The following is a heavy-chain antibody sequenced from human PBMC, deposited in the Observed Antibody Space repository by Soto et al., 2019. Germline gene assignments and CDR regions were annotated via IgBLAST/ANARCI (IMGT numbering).Heavy chain of an antibody. CDR3: ARVRYSSSWYQGY. CDR1: GYTFTGYY. CDR2: INPNSGGT. J-gene: IGHJ4*02. Sequence: ASVKVSCKASGYTFTGYYMHWVRQAPGQGLEWMGWINPNSGGTNYAQKFQGRVTMTRDTSISTAYMELSRLRSDDTAVYYCARVRYSSSWYQGYWGQGTLVPVSS. V-gene: IGHV1-2*02. D-gene: IGHD6-13*01.